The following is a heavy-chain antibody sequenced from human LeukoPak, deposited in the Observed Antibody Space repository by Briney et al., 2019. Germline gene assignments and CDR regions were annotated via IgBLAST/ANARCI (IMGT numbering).Heavy chain of an antibody. Sequence: GGSLRLSCAASGFTFSSYAMSWVRQAPGKGLEWVPAISGSGGSTYYADSVKGRFTISRDNSKNTLYLQMNSLRAEDTAVYYCAKADSSSWYYFDYWGQGTLVTVSS. D-gene: IGHD6-13*01. J-gene: IGHJ4*02. CDR1: GFTFSSYA. V-gene: IGHV3-23*01. CDR2: ISGSGGST. CDR3: AKADSSSWYYFDY.